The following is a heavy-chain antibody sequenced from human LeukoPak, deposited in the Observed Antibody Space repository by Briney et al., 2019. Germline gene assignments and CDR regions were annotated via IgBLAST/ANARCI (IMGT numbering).Heavy chain of an antibody. CDR1: GFTFSSYS. Sequence: GGSLRLSCAASGFTFSSYSMNWVCQAPGKGLEWVSSISSSSSYIYYADSVKGRFTISRDNAKNSLYLQMNSLRAEDTAVYYCARDREYQLLHYYYYYMDVWGKGTTVTVSS. V-gene: IGHV3-21*01. J-gene: IGHJ6*03. D-gene: IGHD2-2*01. CDR2: ISSSSSYI. CDR3: ARDREYQLLHYYYYYMDV.